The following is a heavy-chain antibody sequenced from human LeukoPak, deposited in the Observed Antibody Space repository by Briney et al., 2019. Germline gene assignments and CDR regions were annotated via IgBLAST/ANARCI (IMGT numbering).Heavy chain of an antibody. CDR1: GDSMTSYY. CDR3: AREGYCTNGVCYRVFDY. D-gene: IGHD2-8*01. J-gene: IGHJ4*02. V-gene: IGHV4-4*07. CDR2: IYTSGST. Sequence: SETLSLTCTVSGDSMTSYYWSWIRRSAGKGLQWIGRIYTSGSTNYNPSLKSRVTISVDTSKNQFSLKLSSVTAADTAVYYCAREGYCTNGVCYRVFDYWGQGTLVTVSS.